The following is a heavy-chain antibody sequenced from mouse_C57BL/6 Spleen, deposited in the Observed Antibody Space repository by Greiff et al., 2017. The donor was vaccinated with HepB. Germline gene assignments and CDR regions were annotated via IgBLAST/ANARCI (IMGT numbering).Heavy chain of an antibody. D-gene: IGHD1-1*01. Sequence: QVQLKESGAELARPGASVKLSCKASGYTFTSYGISWVKQRTGQGLEWIGEIYPRSGNTYYNEKFKGKATLTADKSSSTAYMELRSLTSEDSAVYFCARHGSSYGYWGQGTTLTVSS. CDR3: ARHGSSYGY. J-gene: IGHJ2*01. CDR2: IYPRSGNT. V-gene: IGHV1-81*01. CDR1: GYTFTSYG.